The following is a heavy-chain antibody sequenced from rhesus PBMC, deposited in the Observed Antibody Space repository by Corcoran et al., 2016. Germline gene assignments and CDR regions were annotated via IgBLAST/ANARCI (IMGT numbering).Heavy chain of an antibody. Sequence: QLQLQESGPGLVKPSETLSLTCAVSGDSISSNYWSWIRKPPGKGLGRLGRISGSGGSTDYTPSLMSRITISRDTSKTRFSLKRTSVTAADTAVYYCARDRAVATATNFDYWGQGVLVTVSS. D-gene: IGHD5-12*01. CDR3: ARDRAVATATNFDY. J-gene: IGHJ4*01. CDR2: ISGSGGST. V-gene: IGHV4-173*01. CDR1: GDSISSNY.